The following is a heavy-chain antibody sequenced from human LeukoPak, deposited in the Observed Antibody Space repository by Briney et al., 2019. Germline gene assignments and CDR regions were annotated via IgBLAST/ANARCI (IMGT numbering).Heavy chain of an antibody. CDR3: ARVDYGDAPFYFDY. CDR2: IYSGGST. D-gene: IGHD4-17*01. J-gene: IGHJ4*02. CDR1: GFTVSSNY. V-gene: IGHV3-66*01. Sequence: PGGSLRLSCAASGFTVSSNYMSWVRQAPGKGLEWVSVIYSGGSTYYADSVKGRFTISRDNSKNTLYLQMNSLRAEDTAMYYCARVDYGDAPFYFDYWGQGTLVTVSS.